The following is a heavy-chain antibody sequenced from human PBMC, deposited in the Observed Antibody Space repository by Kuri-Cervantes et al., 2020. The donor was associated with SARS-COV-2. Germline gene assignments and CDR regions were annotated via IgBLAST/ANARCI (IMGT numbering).Heavy chain of an antibody. V-gene: IGHV4-38-2*02. D-gene: IGHD7-27*01. Sequence: SETLSLTCTVSGYSISSGYYWGWIRQPPGKGLEWIGSIYHSGSTYYNPSLKSRVTISVDTSKNQFSLKLSSVTAADTAVYYCARVSGDSRFSYYMDVWGTGTTVTVSS. CDR3: ARVSGDSRFSYYMDV. CDR2: IYHSGST. CDR1: GYSISSGYY. J-gene: IGHJ6*03.